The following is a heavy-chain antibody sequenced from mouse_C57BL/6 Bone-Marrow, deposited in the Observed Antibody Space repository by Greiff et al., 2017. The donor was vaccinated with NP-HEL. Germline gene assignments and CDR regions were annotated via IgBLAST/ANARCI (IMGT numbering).Heavy chain of an antibody. D-gene: IGHD2-4*01. J-gene: IGHJ4*01. V-gene: IGHV5-16*01. CDR1: GFTFSDYY. Sequence: EVQVVESEGGLVQPGSSMQLSCTASGFTFSDYYMAWVRQVPEKGLEWVANINYDGSSTYYLDSLKSRFIISRDNAKNILYLQMSSLKSEDTATYYCAREGGLRRRTYAMDYWGQGTSVTVSS. CDR2: INYDGSST. CDR3: AREGGLRRRTYAMDY.